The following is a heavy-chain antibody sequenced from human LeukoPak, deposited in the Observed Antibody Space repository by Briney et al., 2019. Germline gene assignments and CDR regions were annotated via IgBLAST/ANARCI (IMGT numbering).Heavy chain of an antibody. CDR2: INPNSGGT. CDR3: ARDNMVRGVILSENWFDP. J-gene: IGHJ5*02. V-gene: IGHV1-2*02. Sequence: ASVKVSCKASGYTFTGYYMHWVRQAPGQGLEWMGWINPNSGGTNYAQKFQGRVTMTRDTSISTAYMELSRLRSDDTAVYYCARDNMVRGVILSENWFDPWGQGTLVTVSS. D-gene: IGHD3-10*01. CDR1: GYTFTGYY.